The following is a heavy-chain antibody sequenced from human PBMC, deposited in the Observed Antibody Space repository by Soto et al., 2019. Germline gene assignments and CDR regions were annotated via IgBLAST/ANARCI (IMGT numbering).Heavy chain of an antibody. CDR3: ARDPADILTGYYYYYYGMDV. J-gene: IGHJ6*02. V-gene: IGHV3-30-3*01. Sequence: QVQLVASGGGVVQPGRSLRLSCAASGFTFSSYAMHWVRQAPGKGLEWVAVISYDGSNKYYADSVKGRFTISRDNSKNTLYLQMNSLRAEDTAVYYCARDPADILTGYYYYYYGMDVWGQGTTVTVSS. CDR2: ISYDGSNK. CDR1: GFTFSSYA. D-gene: IGHD3-9*01.